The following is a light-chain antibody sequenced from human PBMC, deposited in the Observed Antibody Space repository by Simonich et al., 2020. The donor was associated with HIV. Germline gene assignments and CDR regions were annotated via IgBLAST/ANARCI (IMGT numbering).Light chain of an antibody. CDR3: QQYDGLPYT. J-gene: IGKJ2*01. CDR2: DAS. Sequence: DIQMTQSPSSLSASVGDRVTITCHASQDIKNYLNWYQQKPGKAPKLLIYDASNLETGVPSRFSGSGSGSDFTFTISSLQPADIATYYCQQYDGLPYTFGQGTKLEIK. V-gene: IGKV1-33*01. CDR1: QDIKNY.